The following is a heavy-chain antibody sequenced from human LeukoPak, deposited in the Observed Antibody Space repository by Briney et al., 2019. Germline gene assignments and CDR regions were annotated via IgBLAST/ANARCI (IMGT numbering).Heavy chain of an antibody. Sequence: GGSLRLSCAASGFTFSSYGMHWVRQAPGKGLGWVAVISYDGSNKYYADSVKGRFTISRDNSKNTLYLQMNSLRAEDTAVYYCAKDLGIAAAGRTDYFDYWGQGTLVTVSS. CDR2: ISYDGSNK. D-gene: IGHD6-13*01. V-gene: IGHV3-30*18. J-gene: IGHJ4*02. CDR1: GFTFSSYG. CDR3: AKDLGIAAAGRTDYFDY.